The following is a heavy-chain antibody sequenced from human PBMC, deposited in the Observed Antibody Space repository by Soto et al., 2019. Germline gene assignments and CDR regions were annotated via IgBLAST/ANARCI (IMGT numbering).Heavy chain of an antibody. Sequence: PGGSLRLSCAASGFTFSSYGMHWVRQAPGKGLEWVAVIWYDGSNKYYADSVKGRFTISRDNSKNTLYLQMNRLRAEDTAVYYCARDRGIVVVPASYYGMDVWGQGTTVTVSS. D-gene: IGHD2-2*01. CDR1: GFTFSSYG. CDR3: ARDRGIVVVPASYYGMDV. V-gene: IGHV3-33*01. CDR2: IWYDGSNK. J-gene: IGHJ6*02.